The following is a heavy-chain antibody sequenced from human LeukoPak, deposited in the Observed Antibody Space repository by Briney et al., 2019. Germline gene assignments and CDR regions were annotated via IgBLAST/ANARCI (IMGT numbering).Heavy chain of an antibody. Sequence: PGGSLRLSCAASGFTFSSYGMHWVRQAPGKGLEWVAVIWYDGSNKYYADSVKGRFTISGDNSKNTLYLQMNSLRAEDTAVYYCARNPYGDFNFDYWGQGTLVTVSS. CDR1: GFTFSSYG. J-gene: IGHJ4*02. CDR2: IWYDGSNK. CDR3: ARNPYGDFNFDY. V-gene: IGHV3-33*01. D-gene: IGHD4-17*01.